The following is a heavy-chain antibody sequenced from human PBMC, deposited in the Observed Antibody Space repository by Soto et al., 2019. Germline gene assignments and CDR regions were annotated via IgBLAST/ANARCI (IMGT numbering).Heavy chain of an antibody. V-gene: IGHV3-30*18. J-gene: IGHJ6*02. CDR3: AKDRGHPYGMDV. D-gene: IGHD3-10*01. Sequence: QVQLVESGGGVVQPGRSLRLSCAASGFTFSSYGMHWVRQAPGKGLEWVAVISYDGSNKYYADSVKGRFTISRDNSKNTLYLQMNSLRAADTAVYYCAKDRGHPYGMDVWGQGTTVTVSS. CDR1: GFTFSSYG. CDR2: ISYDGSNK.